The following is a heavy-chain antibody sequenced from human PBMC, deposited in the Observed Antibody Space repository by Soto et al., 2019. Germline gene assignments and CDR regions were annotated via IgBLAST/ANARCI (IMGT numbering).Heavy chain of an antibody. V-gene: IGHV4-30-4*01. CDR1: GDSISNLDYF. Sequence: SETLSLTCSVSGDSISNLDYFWAWIRQPPGQALEYIGYIYKSATTYYNPSFESRVAISVDTSKSQFSLNVTSVTAADTAVYFCARGRYCLTGRCYPNWFDSWGQGALVTVSS. CDR3: ARGRYCLTGRCYPNWFDS. J-gene: IGHJ5*01. CDR2: IYKSATT. D-gene: IGHD7-27*01.